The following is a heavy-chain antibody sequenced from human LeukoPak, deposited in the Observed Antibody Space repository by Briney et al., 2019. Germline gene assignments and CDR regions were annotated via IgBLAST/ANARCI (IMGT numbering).Heavy chain of an antibody. Sequence: GGSLRLSCAASGFTFSSYGMHWVRQAPGKGLEWVAVIWYDGSNKYYADSVKGRFTISRDNSKNTLYLQMNSLRAEDTAVYYCARSPLYYYYYYMDVWGKGTTVTVSS. CDR2: IWYDGSNK. V-gene: IGHV3-33*01. J-gene: IGHJ6*03. CDR3: ARSPLYYYYYYMDV. CDR1: GFTFSSYG.